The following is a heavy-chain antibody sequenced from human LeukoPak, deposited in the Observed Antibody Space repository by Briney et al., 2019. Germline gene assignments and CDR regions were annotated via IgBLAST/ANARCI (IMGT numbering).Heavy chain of an antibody. Sequence: PETLSLTCTVSGYSISSGYYWGWIRQPPGKGLEWIGSIYHSGSTYYNPSLKSRVTISVDTSKNQFSLKLSSVTAADTAVYYCARSPVEMATTRVILAAFDIWGQGTMVTVSS. D-gene: IGHD5-24*01. CDR1: GYSISSGYY. V-gene: IGHV4-38-2*02. CDR3: ARSPVEMATTRVILAAFDI. CDR2: IYHSGST. J-gene: IGHJ3*02.